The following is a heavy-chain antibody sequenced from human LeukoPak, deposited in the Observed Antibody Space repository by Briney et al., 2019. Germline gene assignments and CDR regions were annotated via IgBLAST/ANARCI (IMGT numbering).Heavy chain of an antibody. CDR3: ARGPRIAAAGRRGDDY. CDR1: GYTFTGYY. J-gene: IGHJ4*02. CDR2: INPNSGGT. V-gene: IGHV1-2*04. D-gene: IGHD6-13*01. Sequence: GASVKVSCKASGYTFTGYYMHWVRQAPGQGLEWMGWINPNSGGTNYAQKFQGWVTMTRDTSISTAYMELSRLRSDDTAVYYCARGPRIAAAGRRGDDYWGQGTLVTVSS.